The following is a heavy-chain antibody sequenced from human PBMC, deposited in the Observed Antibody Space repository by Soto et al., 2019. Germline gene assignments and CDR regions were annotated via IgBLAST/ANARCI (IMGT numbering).Heavy chain of an antibody. J-gene: IGHJ4*02. CDR1: GFTFSSYS. D-gene: IGHD4-17*01. Sequence: GGSLRLSCAASGFTFSSYSMHWVRQAPGKGLEWVALISYDGSNKYYADSVKGRFTISRDKSKNTLSLQLNSLRAEDTAVYYCARGMTTVTTGCDFDYWGQGTLVTVSS. CDR2: ISYDGSNK. V-gene: IGHV3-30-3*01. CDR3: ARGMTTVTTGCDFDY.